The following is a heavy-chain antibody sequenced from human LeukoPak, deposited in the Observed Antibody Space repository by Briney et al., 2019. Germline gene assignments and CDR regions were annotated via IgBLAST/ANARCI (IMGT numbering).Heavy chain of an antibody. D-gene: IGHD3-22*01. Sequence: SETLSLTCAVYGGSFSGYYWSWIRQPPEKGLEWIGEINRSGSTNYNPSLKSRVTISVDTSKKQFSQKLSSVTAADTAVYYCVTYYFDSSGPKKNYWGQGTLVTVSS. CDR3: VTYYFDSSGPKKNY. CDR2: INRSGST. J-gene: IGHJ4*02. CDR1: GGSFSGYY. V-gene: IGHV4-34*01.